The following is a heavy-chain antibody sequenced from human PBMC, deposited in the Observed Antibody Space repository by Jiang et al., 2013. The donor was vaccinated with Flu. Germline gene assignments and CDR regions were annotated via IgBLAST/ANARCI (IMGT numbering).Heavy chain of an antibody. CDR1: GYSISSGYY. Sequence: GPGLVKPSETLSLTCAVSGYSISSGYYWGWIRQPPGKGLEWIGSIYHSGSTYYNPSLKSRVTISVDTSKNQFSLKLSSVTAADTAVYYCARDWDYYDSSGYYGIDYWGQGTLVTVSS. J-gene: IGHJ4*02. CDR3: ARDWDYYDSSGYYGIDY. V-gene: IGHV4-38-2*02. D-gene: IGHD3-22*01. CDR2: IYHSGST.